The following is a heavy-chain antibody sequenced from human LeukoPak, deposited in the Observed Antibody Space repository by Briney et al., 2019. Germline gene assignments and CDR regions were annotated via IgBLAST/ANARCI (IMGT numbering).Heavy chain of an antibody. V-gene: IGHV3-30*18. CDR2: ISFDGGNK. CDR1: GFTFSNCG. D-gene: IGHD3-3*01. CDR3: AKAAYDFWSGYSSGSMDV. Sequence: GVLRLSCAASGFTFSNCGMHWVRQAPGKGLEWVALISFDGGNKYYADSVKGRFTISRDNSKNTMYLQMNSLRGEDTAVYYCAKAAYDFWSGYSSGSMDVWGQGTTVIVSS. J-gene: IGHJ6*02.